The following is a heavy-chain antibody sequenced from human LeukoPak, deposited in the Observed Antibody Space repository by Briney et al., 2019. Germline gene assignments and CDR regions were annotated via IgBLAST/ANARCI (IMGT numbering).Heavy chain of an antibody. CDR3: ARGFPCGGDCYTYYYYYGMDV. J-gene: IGHJ6*02. Sequence: SETLSLTCTVSGGSISSYYWSWIRQPPGKGLEWIGEINHSGSTNYNPSLKSRVTISVDTSKNQFSLKLSSVTAADTAVYYCARGFPCGGDCYTYYYYYGMDVWGQGTTVTVSS. CDR2: INHSGST. V-gene: IGHV4-34*01. D-gene: IGHD2-21*02. CDR1: GGSISSYY.